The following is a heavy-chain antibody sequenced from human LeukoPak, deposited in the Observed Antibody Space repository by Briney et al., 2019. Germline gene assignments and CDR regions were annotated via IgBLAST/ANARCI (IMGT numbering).Heavy chain of an antibody. D-gene: IGHD1-26*01. CDR1: GFTFSNAW. J-gene: IGHJ4*02. CDR2: IKSKTDGGTT. CDR3: AKVIGGSYSG. V-gene: IGHV3-15*01. Sequence: PGGSLRLSCAASGFTFSNAWMSWVRQAPGKGLEWVGRIKSKTDGGTTDYAAPVKGRFTISRDDSKNTLYLQMNSLRAEDTAVYYCAKVIGGSYSGWGQGTLVTVSS.